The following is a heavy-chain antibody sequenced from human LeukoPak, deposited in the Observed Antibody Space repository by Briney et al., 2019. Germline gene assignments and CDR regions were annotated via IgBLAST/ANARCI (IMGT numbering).Heavy chain of an antibody. CDR3: AKNWGSSRPSFDP. CDR1: GFAVSSNY. D-gene: IGHD6-13*01. CDR2: ISYDGSNK. J-gene: IGHJ5*02. V-gene: IGHV3-30*18. Sequence: GGSLRLSCAGSGFAVSSNYMNWVRQAPGKGLEWVAVISYDGSNKYYADSVKGRFTISRDNSKNTLYLQMNSLRAEDTAVYYCAKNWGSSRPSFDPWGQGTLVTVSS.